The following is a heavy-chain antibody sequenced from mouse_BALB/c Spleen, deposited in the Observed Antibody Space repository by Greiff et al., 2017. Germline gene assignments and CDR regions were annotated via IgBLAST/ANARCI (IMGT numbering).Heavy chain of an antibody. CDR2: ISYDGSN. CDR1: GYSITSGYY. CDR3: ARDDDYDYFDY. V-gene: IGHV3-6*02. J-gene: IGHJ2*01. D-gene: IGHD2-4*01. Sequence: EVKLVESGPGLVKPSQSLSLTCSVTGYSITSGYYWNWIRQFPGNKLEWMGYISYDGSNNYNPSLKNRISITRDTSKNQFFLKLNSVTTEDTATYYCARDDDYDYFDYWGQGTTLTVSS.